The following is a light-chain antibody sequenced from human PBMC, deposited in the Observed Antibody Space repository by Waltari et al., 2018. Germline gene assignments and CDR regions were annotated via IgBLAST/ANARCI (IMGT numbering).Light chain of an antibody. CDR2: DAS. Sequence: EIVLTQSPGTLSLSPGEGATLSCRASQTVANTYLAWYHQKPGQAPRLPISDASRRATGIPDRFRGSGSGTDFTLTITRLEPEDFAVYYCQQYGRSPQTFGQGPRVEIK. CDR3: QQYGRSPQT. V-gene: IGKV3-20*01. J-gene: IGKJ1*01. CDR1: QTVANTY.